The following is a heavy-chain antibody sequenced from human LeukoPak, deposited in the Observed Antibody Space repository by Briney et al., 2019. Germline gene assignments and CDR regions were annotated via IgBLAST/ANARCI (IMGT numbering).Heavy chain of an antibody. Sequence: ASVKVSCKASGYTFTDYYMHWVRQAPGQGLEWMGWINPNSGDTNRAQKFQGRVIMTRDMSINTAYMELSRLRSDDTAIYYCARDDGLDYWGQGTLVTVSS. CDR2: INPNSGDT. V-gene: IGHV1-2*02. D-gene: IGHD3-16*01. CDR1: GYTFTDYY. CDR3: ARDDGLDY. J-gene: IGHJ4*02.